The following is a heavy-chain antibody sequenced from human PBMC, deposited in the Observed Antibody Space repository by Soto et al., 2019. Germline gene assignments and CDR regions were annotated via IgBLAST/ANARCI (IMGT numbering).Heavy chain of an antibody. CDR2: INSDGSST. CDR3: ARDQSFDILTGYYPTKLGDFDY. Sequence: GGSLRLSCAASGFTFSSYWMHWVRQAPGKGLVWVSRINSDGSSTSYADSVKGRFTISRDNAKNTLYLQMNSLRAEDTAVYYCARDQSFDILTGYYPTKLGDFDYWGQGTLVTVSS. CDR1: GFTFSSYW. V-gene: IGHV3-74*01. D-gene: IGHD3-9*01. J-gene: IGHJ4*02.